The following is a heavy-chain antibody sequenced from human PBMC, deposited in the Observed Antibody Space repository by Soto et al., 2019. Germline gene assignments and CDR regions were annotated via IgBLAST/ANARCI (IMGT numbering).Heavy chain of an antibody. Sequence: SGPSLVNTTQTLTLTCTFSGFSLITSGLCVSWIRQPPGKALEWLARIDWDDDTYYSTSLGTRLTISKDTSKNQVVLTMTNMDPVDTATYYCARWYDSSDYYHMRLFDYWGLGTLDIVSS. V-gene: IGHV2-70*11. CDR2: IDWDDDT. CDR3: ARWYDSSDYYHMRLFDY. CDR1: GFSLITSGLC. J-gene: IGHJ4*02. D-gene: IGHD3-22*01.